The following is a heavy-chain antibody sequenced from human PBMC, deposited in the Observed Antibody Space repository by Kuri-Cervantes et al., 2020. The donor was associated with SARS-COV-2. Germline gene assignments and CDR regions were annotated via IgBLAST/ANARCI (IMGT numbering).Heavy chain of an antibody. V-gene: IGHV3-7*03. CDR3: ARDPRYSSSWLDY. Sequence: GESLKISCAAPGFTFSSYWMSWVRQAPGKGPEWVANIKQDGSEKYYVDSVKGRFTISRDNAKNSLYLQMNSLRAEDTAVYYCARDPRYSSSWLDYWGQGTLVTVSS. CDR2: IKQDGSEK. D-gene: IGHD6-6*01. J-gene: IGHJ4*02. CDR1: GFTFSSYW.